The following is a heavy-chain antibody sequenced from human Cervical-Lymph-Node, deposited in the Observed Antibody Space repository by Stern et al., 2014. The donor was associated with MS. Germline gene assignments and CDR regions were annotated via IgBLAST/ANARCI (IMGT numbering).Heavy chain of an antibody. V-gene: IGHV3-33*01. CDR2: IWYDGSNK. D-gene: IGHD2-2*01. J-gene: IGHJ4*02. Sequence: QVQLVESGGGVVQPGRSLRLSCAASGFTFSSYGMHWVRQAPGKGLEWGAVIWYDGSNKYYADSVKGRFTISRDNSKKTLYLQMNSLRAEDTAVYYCARSGCSSTSCYYYFDYWGQGTLVTVSS. CDR1: GFTFSSYG. CDR3: ARSGCSSTSCYYYFDY.